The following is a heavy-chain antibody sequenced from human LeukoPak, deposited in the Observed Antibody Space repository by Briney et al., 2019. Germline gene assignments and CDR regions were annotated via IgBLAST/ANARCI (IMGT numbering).Heavy chain of an antibody. CDR2: IKQDGSEK. Sequence: GGSLRLSCAASGFTFSSYWMSWVRQAPGKGLEWVANIKQDGSEKYYVDSVKGRFTISRDNAKNSLYLQMNSLRAEDTAVYYSARDYYDSSGYYLFDYWGQGTLVTVSS. CDR1: GFTFSSYW. V-gene: IGHV3-7*01. CDR3: ARDYYDSSGYYLFDY. D-gene: IGHD3-22*01. J-gene: IGHJ4*02.